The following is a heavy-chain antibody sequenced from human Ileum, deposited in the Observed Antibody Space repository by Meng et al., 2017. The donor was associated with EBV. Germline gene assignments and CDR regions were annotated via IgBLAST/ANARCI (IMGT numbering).Heavy chain of an antibody. Sequence: VPLQESGPRLVKPSGTVSLTCAVSGGSIISSKWWSWVRQSPGTGLEWIGEIYHHGTTNYNPSLKSRVTISVDTSKNKFFLNLTSLTAADTAVYYCARSDSSGYYFGGWFGPWGQGILVTVSS. CDR3: ARSDSSGYYFGGWFGP. D-gene: IGHD3-22*01. J-gene: IGHJ5*02. V-gene: IGHV4-4*02. CDR1: GGSIISSKW. CDR2: IYHHGTT.